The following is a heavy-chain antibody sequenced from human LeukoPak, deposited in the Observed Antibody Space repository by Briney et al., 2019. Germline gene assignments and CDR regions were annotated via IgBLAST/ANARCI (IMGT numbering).Heavy chain of an antibody. CDR2: INHSGST. CDR1: GGSFSGYY. Sequence: PSETLSLTCAVYGGSFSGYYWSWIRQPPGKGLEWIGEINHSGSTNYNPSLKSRVTISVDTSKNQFSLKLSSATAADTAVYYCARSMEYSSSWYGVYYYYYMDVWGKGTTVTVSS. V-gene: IGHV4-34*01. D-gene: IGHD6-13*01. J-gene: IGHJ6*03. CDR3: ARSMEYSSSWYGVYYYYYMDV.